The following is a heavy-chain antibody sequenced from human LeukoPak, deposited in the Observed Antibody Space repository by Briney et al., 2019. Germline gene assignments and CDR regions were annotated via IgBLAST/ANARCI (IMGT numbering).Heavy chain of an antibody. J-gene: IGHJ6*02. D-gene: IGHD1-26*01. V-gene: IGHV3-21*01. Sequence: GGSLRLSCAASGFTFSSYSMNWVRQAPGKGLEWVSSISSSSSYIYYADSVKGRFTISRDNAKNSLYLQMNSLRAEDTAVYYCARDSNKSYVIYYYYGMDVWGQGTTVTVSS. CDR3: ARDSNKSYVIYYYYGMDV. CDR2: ISSSSSYI. CDR1: GFTFSSYS.